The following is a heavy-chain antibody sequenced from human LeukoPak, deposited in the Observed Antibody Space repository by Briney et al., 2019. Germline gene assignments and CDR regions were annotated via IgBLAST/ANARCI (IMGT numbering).Heavy chain of an antibody. D-gene: IGHD6-13*01. Sequence: GGSLRLSCAASRFTFSNNVMSWVRQAPGKGLEWVSEISGSGGSTHYTDSVKGRFTISRDNSKNTLYLQMNSLRAEDTAMYYCSRAPNSSTWYMGGGFDYGGQGTLVTVSS. CDR2: ISGSGGST. CDR3: SRAPNSSTWYMGGGFDY. CDR1: RFTFSNNV. J-gene: IGHJ4*02. V-gene: IGHV3-23*01.